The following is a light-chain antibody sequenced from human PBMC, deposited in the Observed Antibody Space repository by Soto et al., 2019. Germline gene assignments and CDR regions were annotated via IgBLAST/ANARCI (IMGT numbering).Light chain of an antibody. CDR1: QSVSSN. V-gene: IGKV3-15*01. J-gene: IGKJ1*01. Sequence: EIVMTQSPATLSVSPGERATLSCRASQSVSSNLAWYQQKPGQAPRLLIYGASTRATGIPARFSGSGSETEFTLTISSLQPEDFATYYCQQSYSPLWTFGQGTKVDIK. CDR3: QQSYSPLWT. CDR2: GAS.